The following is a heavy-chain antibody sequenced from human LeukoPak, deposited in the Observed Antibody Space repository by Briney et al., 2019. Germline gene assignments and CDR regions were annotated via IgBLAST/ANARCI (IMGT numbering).Heavy chain of an antibody. J-gene: IGHJ6*03. V-gene: IGHV1-46*01. CDR3: ARGVNFDWLLFASSGYYMDV. CDR1: GYTFTGYY. Sequence: ASVKVSCKASGYTFTGYYMHWVRQAPGQGLEWMGIINPSGGSTSYAQKFQGRVTMTRDMSTSTVYMELSSLRSEDTAVYYCARGVNFDWLLFASSGYYMDVWGKGTTVTISS. D-gene: IGHD3-9*01. CDR2: INPSGGST.